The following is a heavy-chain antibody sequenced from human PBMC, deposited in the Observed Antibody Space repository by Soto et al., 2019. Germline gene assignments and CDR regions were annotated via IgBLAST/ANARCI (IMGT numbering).Heavy chain of an antibody. V-gene: IGHV4-59*01. D-gene: IGHD6-19*01. CDR2: IRNSGST. CDR3: AGGAVAGYGFLDL. J-gene: IGHJ4*02. Sequence: SDTLSLTFIVSGCSISSYYCSWVRQPPGQGLEWIGYIRNSGSTNSNPSLKSRVTISLDTSKNQCSLKLASVTAADTAVYYCAGGAVAGYGFLDLWGQGILVIASS. CDR1: GCSISSYY.